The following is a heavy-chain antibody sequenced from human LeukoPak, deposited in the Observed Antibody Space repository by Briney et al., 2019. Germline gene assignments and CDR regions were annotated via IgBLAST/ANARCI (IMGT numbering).Heavy chain of an antibody. Sequence: PGGSLRLSCAASGFTFSNYAMHWVRQAPGKGLEWVAVIWYDGSNKFYADSAKGRFTVSRDNSKNTLYLQMNSLRAEDTAVYYCAKVAGSASRGHFDYWGQGTLVTVSS. V-gene: IGHV3-33*06. CDR2: IWYDGSNK. J-gene: IGHJ4*02. CDR1: GFTFSNYA. D-gene: IGHD1-26*01. CDR3: AKVAGSASRGHFDY.